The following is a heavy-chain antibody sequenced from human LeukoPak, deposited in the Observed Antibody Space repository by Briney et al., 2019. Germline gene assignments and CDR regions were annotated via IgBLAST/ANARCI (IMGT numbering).Heavy chain of an antibody. J-gene: IGHJ3*02. CDR3: ARRGGIQLRDAFDI. V-gene: IGHV3-7*01. CDR1: GFTFSSYW. Sequence: PGGSLRLSCAASGFTFSSYWMSWVRQAPGKGLEWVANIKQDGSEKYYVDSVKGRFTISRDNAKNSLYLQMNSLRAEDTAVYYCARRGGIQLRDAFDIWGQGTMVTVSS. D-gene: IGHD5-18*01. CDR2: IKQDGSEK.